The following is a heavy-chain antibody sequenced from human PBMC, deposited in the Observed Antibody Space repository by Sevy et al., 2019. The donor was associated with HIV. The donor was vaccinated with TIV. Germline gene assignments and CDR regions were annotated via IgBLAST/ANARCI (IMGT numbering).Heavy chain of an antibody. CDR2: ISGSGGST. V-gene: IGHV3-23*01. CDR1: GFTFSSYA. D-gene: IGHD3-22*01. CDR3: AKDTYYYDSSGYYYSDQKIYYYYYGMDV. Sequence: GGSLRLSCAASGFTFSSYAMSWVRQAPGKGLEWVSAISGSGGSTYYADSVKGRFTISRDNSKITLYLQMNSLRAEVTAVYYCAKDTYYYDSSGYYYSDQKIYYYYYGMDVWGQGTTVTVSS. J-gene: IGHJ6*02.